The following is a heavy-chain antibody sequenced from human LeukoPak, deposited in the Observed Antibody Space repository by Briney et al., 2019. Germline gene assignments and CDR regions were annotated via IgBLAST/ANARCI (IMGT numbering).Heavy chain of an antibody. V-gene: IGHV4-59*01. D-gene: IGHD4-17*01. CDR1: GGSISSYY. J-gene: IGHJ6*02. CDR2: IYYSGTT. Sequence: SETLSLTCTVSGGSISSYYWTWIRQSPRKGPEWIGYIYYSGTTNYNPSLKSRVTISVDTSRNQFSLQLRSVTAADTAVYYCAREDPQTTVPEGMDVWGQGTTVIVSS. CDR3: AREDPQTTVPEGMDV.